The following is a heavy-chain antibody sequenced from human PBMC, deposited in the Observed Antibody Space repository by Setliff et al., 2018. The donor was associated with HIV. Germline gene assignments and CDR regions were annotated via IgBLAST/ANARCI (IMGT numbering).Heavy chain of an antibody. Sequence: GASVKVSCKSSGYTFSDCYMHWVRQAPGQGLEWMGIMNAKSGSTHYARKFQGRVTMTRDTATSTVYMELSSLRSEDTAVYYCARIVPATISDFYYYMDVWGQGTTVTVSS. CDR3: ARIVPATISDFYYYMDV. D-gene: IGHD2-2*01. CDR2: MNAKSGST. V-gene: IGHV1-46*01. J-gene: IGHJ6*01. CDR1: GYTFSDCY.